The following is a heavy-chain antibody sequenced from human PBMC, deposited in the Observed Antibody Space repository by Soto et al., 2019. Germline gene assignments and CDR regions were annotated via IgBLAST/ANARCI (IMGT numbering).Heavy chain of an antibody. J-gene: IGHJ5*02. D-gene: IGHD2-21*01. Sequence: LRLSCAASGFVFGSYAMHWVRQAPGKGLEWVAVIMYDGNTEYYADSVKGRFTLSRDNSKNILYVQMNSLRAEDTAVYYCTRPTCDGGNCYFAHWGQGTLVTVSS. V-gene: IGHV3-30-3*01. CDR3: TRPTCDGGNCYFAH. CDR1: GFVFGSYA. CDR2: IMYDGNTE.